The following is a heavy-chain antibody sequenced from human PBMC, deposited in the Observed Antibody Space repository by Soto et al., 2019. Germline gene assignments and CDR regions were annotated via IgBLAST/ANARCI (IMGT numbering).Heavy chain of an antibody. J-gene: IGHJ5*02. D-gene: IGHD2-15*01. V-gene: IGHV2-5*02. CDR1: GFSLSTSGVG. Sequence: SGPTLVNPTQTLTLTCTFSGFSLSTSGVGVGWIRQPPGKALEWLALIYWDDDKRYSPSLKSRLTITKDTSKNQVVLTMTNMDPVDTATYYCAHSGCSGGSCYLGAGDWFDPWGQGTLVTVSS. CDR2: IYWDDDK. CDR3: AHSGCSGGSCYLGAGDWFDP.